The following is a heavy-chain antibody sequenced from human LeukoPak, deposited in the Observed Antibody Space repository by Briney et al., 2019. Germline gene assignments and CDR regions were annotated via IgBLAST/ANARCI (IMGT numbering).Heavy chain of an antibody. CDR3: ARVFSRRGSHYYYYMDV. V-gene: IGHV4-34*01. J-gene: IGHJ6*03. CDR2: INHSGST. Sequence: SETLSLICAVCGRSFSGYYWSWIRQPPGKGLEWIGEINHSGSTNYYPSLKTQVTISVDASKNQFSLKLSSVTAADTAVYYCARVFSRRGSHYYYYMDVWGKGTTVTVSS. CDR1: GRSFSGYY. D-gene: IGHD3-10*01.